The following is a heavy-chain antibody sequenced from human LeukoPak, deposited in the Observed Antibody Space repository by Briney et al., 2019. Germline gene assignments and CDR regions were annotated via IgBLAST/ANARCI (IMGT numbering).Heavy chain of an antibody. CDR1: GFTFSSYT. CDR3: ARDRNAALALDY. Sequence: GGPLRLSCAASGFTFSSYTMNWVRQAPGKGLEWVSSISSSSSYVYHADSVKGRFTTSRDNAENSVFLQMNSLGAEDTAVYYCARDRNAALALDYLGQGTLVTVSS. V-gene: IGHV3-21*01. J-gene: IGHJ4*02. CDR2: ISSSSSYV. D-gene: IGHD6-19*01.